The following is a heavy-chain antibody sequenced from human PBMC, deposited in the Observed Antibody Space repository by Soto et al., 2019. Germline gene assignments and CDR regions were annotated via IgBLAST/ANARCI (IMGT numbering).Heavy chain of an antibody. CDR3: ARPMYYYDSSGPPAY. V-gene: IGHV3-30-3*01. CDR1: GFTFSNYA. Sequence: GGSLRLSCAPSGFTFSNYAMHWVRQAPGKGLEWVAVISYDGSNKYYADSVKGRFTISRDNSKNTLYLQMNSLRAEDTAVYYCARPMYYYDSSGPPAYWGQGTLVTVSS. D-gene: IGHD3-22*01. J-gene: IGHJ4*02. CDR2: ISYDGSNK.